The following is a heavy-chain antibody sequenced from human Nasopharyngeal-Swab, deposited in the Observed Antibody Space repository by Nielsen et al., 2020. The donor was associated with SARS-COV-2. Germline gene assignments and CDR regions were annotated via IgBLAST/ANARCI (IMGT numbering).Heavy chain of an antibody. CDR1: GGSISSGSYY. V-gene: IGHV4-61*02. J-gene: IGHJ4*02. CDR3: ARGGSYYYHDY. D-gene: IGHD3-22*01. CDR2: IYTSGST. Sequence: SETLSLTCTVSGGSISSGSYYWSWIRQPAGKGLEWIGRIYTSGSTNYNPSLKSRVTISVDTSKNQFSLKLSSVTAADTAVYYCARGGSYYYHDYWGQGTLVTVSS.